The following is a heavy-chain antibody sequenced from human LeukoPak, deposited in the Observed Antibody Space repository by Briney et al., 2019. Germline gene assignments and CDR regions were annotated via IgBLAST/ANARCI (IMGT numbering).Heavy chain of an antibody. V-gene: IGHV4-39*07. D-gene: IGHD1-26*01. Sequence: SETLSLTCSVSGTSISDSSSYWGWIRQPPGKGLERIGTIYHTGSTYYKWSLKSRVTISVDTSKNQFSLKLRSVTAADTAVYHCARDSEGNWFDPWGRGTLVIVSS. CDR3: ARDSEGNWFDP. CDR1: GTSISDSSSY. J-gene: IGHJ5*02. CDR2: IYHTGST.